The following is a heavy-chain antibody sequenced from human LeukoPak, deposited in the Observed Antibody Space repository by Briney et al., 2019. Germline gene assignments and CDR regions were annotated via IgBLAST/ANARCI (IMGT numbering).Heavy chain of an antibody. Sequence: GASVTVSFKASGYTFTVYYMHWVRQAPGQGLEWMGWINPNSGGTNYAQKFQGRVTMTRDTSITTVYMELSRLRSDDTAVYYCARPMRQQWLASSFDYWGQGTLVTVSS. J-gene: IGHJ4*02. V-gene: IGHV1-2*02. CDR3: ARPMRQQWLASSFDY. CDR2: INPNSGGT. D-gene: IGHD6-19*01. CDR1: GYTFTVYY.